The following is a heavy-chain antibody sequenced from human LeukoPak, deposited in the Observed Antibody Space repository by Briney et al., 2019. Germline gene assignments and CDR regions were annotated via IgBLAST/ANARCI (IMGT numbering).Heavy chain of an antibody. CDR3: ARDLGWSSSH. V-gene: IGHV1-2*02. D-gene: IGHD6-6*01. CDR1: GYTFTGHY. Sequence: ASVKVSCKASGYTFTGHYMNWVRLAPGQGLEWMGWINPTGGTTYAQKFQDRVTMTRDTSINTAYMELSGLRSDDAAVYYCARDLGWSSSHWGQGTLVTVSS. CDR2: INPTGGT. J-gene: IGHJ4*02.